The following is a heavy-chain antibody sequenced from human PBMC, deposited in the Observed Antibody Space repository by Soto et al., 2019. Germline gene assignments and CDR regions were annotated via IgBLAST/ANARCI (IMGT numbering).Heavy chain of an antibody. CDR2: IYYSGST. V-gene: IGHV4-31*03. J-gene: IGHJ4*02. CDR1: GGSIGTYY. CDR3: ARGVTMVRGVIHTPYFDY. Sequence: QTLSLPCTVSGGSIGTYYWSWIRQHPGKGLEWIGYIYYSGSTYYNPSLKSRVTISVDTSKNQFSLKLSSVTAADTAVYYCARGVTMVRGVIHTPYFDYWGQGTLVTVSS. D-gene: IGHD3-10*01.